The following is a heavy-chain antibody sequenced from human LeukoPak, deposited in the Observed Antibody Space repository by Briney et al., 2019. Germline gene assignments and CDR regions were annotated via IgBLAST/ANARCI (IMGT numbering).Heavy chain of an antibody. D-gene: IGHD6-13*01. CDR3: ARESPVAAVGRSWFDP. CDR1: GFTFSSYA. J-gene: IGHJ5*02. CDR2: ISGGCVTT. Sequence: GWSLRLSCSASGFTFSSYAMSWVRQAPGKGLEGVSTISGGCVTTYYADSVKGRLTISRDNSKNTVSLQMNSLRDDDTAVYFCARESPVAAVGRSWFDPWGQGTLVTVSS. V-gene: IGHV3-23*01.